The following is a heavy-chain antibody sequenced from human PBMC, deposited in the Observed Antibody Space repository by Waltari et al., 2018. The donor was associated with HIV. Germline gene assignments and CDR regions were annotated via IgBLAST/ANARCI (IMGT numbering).Heavy chain of an antibody. CDR3: ARDRDYYDSSGYFGY. V-gene: IGHV1-69*01. J-gene: IGHJ4*02. Sequence: QVQLVQSGAAVKKPGSWVKVSCKASGATFSSYAISWERPAPGKGLEWMGGIIPIFGTANYAQKFQGRVTITADESTSTAYMELSSLRSEDTAVYYCARDRDYYDSSGYFGYWGQGTLVTVSS. CDR2: IIPIFGTA. D-gene: IGHD3-22*01. CDR1: GATFSSYA.